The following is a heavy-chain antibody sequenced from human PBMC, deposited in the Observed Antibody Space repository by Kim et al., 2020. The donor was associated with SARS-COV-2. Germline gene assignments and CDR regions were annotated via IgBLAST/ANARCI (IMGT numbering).Heavy chain of an antibody. D-gene: IGHD5-12*01. V-gene: IGHV3-33*01. Sequence: GGSPRLSCAASGFTFSSYGMHWVRQAPGKGLEWVAVIWYDGSNKYYADSVKGRFTISRDNSKNTLYLQMNSLRAEDTAVYYCARDGRGVATMTFYYYYYMDVWGKGTTVTVSS. CDR2: IWYDGSNK. J-gene: IGHJ6*03. CDR3: ARDGRGVATMTFYYYYYMDV. CDR1: GFTFSSYG.